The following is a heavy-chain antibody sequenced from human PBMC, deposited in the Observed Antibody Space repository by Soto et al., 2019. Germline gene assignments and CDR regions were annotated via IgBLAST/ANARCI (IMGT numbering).Heavy chain of an antibody. V-gene: IGHV4-31*03. Sequence: QVQLQESGPGLVKPSQTLSLTCTVSGGSISSGGYYWSWIRQHPGKGLEWIGYIYYSGSTYYNPFLKSRVTMSVDTSTNQSSLKLSPVTAADTAGYYCARVGGINWFDPWGQGTLVTVSS. J-gene: IGHJ5*02. CDR2: IYYSGST. D-gene: IGHD3-16*01. CDR3: ARVGGINWFDP. CDR1: GGSISSGGYY.